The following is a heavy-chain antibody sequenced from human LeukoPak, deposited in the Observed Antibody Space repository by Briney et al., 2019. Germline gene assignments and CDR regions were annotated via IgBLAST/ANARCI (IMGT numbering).Heavy chain of an antibody. CDR3: ARVGSWYYYYYGMDV. CDR2: ISYDGSNK. CDR1: GFTFSSYA. V-gene: IGHV3-30-3*01. J-gene: IGHJ6*02. Sequence: TGGSLRLSCAASGFTFSSYAMHWVRQAPGKGLEWVAVISYDGSNKYYADSVKGRFTISRDNSKNTLYLQMNSLRAEDTAVYYCARVGSWYYYYYGMDVWGQGTTVTVSS. D-gene: IGHD2-15*01.